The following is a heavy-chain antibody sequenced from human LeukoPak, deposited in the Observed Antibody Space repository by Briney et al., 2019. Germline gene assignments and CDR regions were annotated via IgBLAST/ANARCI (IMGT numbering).Heavy chain of an antibody. CDR2: IYYSGST. J-gene: IGHJ2*01. CDR1: GGSISSSSYY. CDR3: ARDRTAANWYFDL. D-gene: IGHD1-1*01. V-gene: IGHV4-39*07. Sequence: PSETLSLTCSVSGGSISSSSYYWGWIRQPPGKGLEWIGSIYYSGSTDYSPSLKSRVAISKDTSKNQFSLRLSSVTAADTAVYYCARDRTAANWYFDLWGPGTLVTVSS.